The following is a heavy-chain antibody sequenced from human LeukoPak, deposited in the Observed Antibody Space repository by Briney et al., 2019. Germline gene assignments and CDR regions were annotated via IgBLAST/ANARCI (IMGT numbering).Heavy chain of an antibody. CDR1: GFTFSSHA. CDR3: SRSLDY. J-gene: IGHJ4*02. Sequence: PGGSLRLSCAASGFTFSSHAMSWVRQAPGKGMEWVASIKQDGSEKYYADSVKGRFTISRDNAKNSVYLQMNSLRAEDTAVYYCSRSLDYLGQGALVTVSS. CDR2: IKQDGSEK. V-gene: IGHV3-7*01.